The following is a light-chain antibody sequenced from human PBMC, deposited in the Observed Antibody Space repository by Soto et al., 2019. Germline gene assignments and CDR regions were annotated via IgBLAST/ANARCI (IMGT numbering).Light chain of an antibody. V-gene: IGLV2-14*01. CDR3: SSYTSSSRYV. CDR2: DVS. Sequence: QSVLTQPASVSGSPGQSITISCTGTSSDVGDYNYVSWYQQHPGKAPKFMIYDVSIRPSGVSNRFSGSKSGNTASLTISGLQAEDEADYYCSSYTSSSRYVFGTGTRSPS. J-gene: IGLJ1*01. CDR1: SSDVGDYNY.